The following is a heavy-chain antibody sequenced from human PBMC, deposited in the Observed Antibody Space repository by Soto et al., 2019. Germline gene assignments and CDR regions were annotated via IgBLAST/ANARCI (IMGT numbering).Heavy chain of an antibody. Sequence: ASLKVSCKASGYTFTGYYMHWVRQAPGQGLECMGLINPNSGGTNYSQKFQGCVTMTRDTSISTAYMELSRLRCGDTAVYYCASGTTVTTPSEYYFDYWAQGTPVTESS. CDR3: ASGTTVTTPSEYYFDY. D-gene: IGHD4-17*01. CDR1: GYTFTGYY. V-gene: IGHV1-2*04. CDR2: INPNSGGT. J-gene: IGHJ4*02.